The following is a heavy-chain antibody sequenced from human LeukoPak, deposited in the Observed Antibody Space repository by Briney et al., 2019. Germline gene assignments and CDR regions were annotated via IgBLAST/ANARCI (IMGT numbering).Heavy chain of an antibody. CDR2: ISSSGSTI. D-gene: IGHD3-22*01. CDR1: GFTFSSYE. Sequence: PGGSLRLSCAASGFTFSSYEMNWVRQAPGKGLEWVSYISSSGSTIYYADSVKGRFTISRDNAKNSLYLQMNSLRAEDTAMYYCARYYYDSSGYYYKDYWGQGTLVTVSS. V-gene: IGHV3-48*03. CDR3: ARYYYDSSGYYYKDY. J-gene: IGHJ4*02.